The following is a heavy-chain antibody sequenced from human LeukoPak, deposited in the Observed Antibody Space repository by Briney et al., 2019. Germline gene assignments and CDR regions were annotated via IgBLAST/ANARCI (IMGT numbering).Heavy chain of an antibody. CDR2: IWYDGSNK. J-gene: IGHJ4*02. CDR3: ARGSGGVGASLPY. V-gene: IGHV3-33*01. CDR1: GFTFSSYG. D-gene: IGHD3-16*01. Sequence: GGSLRLSCAASGFTFSSYGMHWVRQAPGKGLEWVAVIWYDGSNKYYADSVKGRFTISRDDAENSLYLQMISLRAEDTAIYYCARGSGGVGASLPYWGQGALVTVSS.